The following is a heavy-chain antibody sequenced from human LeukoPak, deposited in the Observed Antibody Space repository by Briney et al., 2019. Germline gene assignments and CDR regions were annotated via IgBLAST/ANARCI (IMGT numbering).Heavy chain of an antibody. D-gene: IGHD6-13*01. Sequence: PGGSLRLSCAASGFTFSSYGMHWVRQAPGKGLEWVAVIWYDGSNKYYADSVKGRFTISRDNSKNTLYLQMNSLRAKDTAVYYCARDAVYSSSWQYYWGQGTLVTVSS. CDR1: GFTFSSYG. V-gene: IGHV3-33*01. CDR3: ARDAVYSSSWQYY. J-gene: IGHJ4*02. CDR2: IWYDGSNK.